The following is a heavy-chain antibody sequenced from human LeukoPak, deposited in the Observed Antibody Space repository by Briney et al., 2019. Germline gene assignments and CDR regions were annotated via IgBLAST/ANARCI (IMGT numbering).Heavy chain of an antibody. J-gene: IGHJ5*02. Sequence: GASVKVSCKVSGYTLTELSMHWVRQAPGKGLEWMGGFDPEDGETIYAQKFQGRVTMTEDTSTDTAYMELSSLRSEDTAVYYCASGGTRFTWFDPWGQGTLVTVSS. CDR1: GYTLTELS. V-gene: IGHV1-24*01. CDR2: FDPEDGET. CDR3: ASGGTRFTWFDP. D-gene: IGHD2-2*01.